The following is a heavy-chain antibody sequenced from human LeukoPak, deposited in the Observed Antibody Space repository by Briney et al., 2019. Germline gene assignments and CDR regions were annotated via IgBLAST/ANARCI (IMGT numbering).Heavy chain of an antibody. CDR3: ARLASSGWSHCDY. D-gene: IGHD6-19*01. J-gene: IGHJ4*02. CDR2: IYYSGST. V-gene: IGHV4-61*05. CDR1: GGSIISSSYY. Sequence: SETLSLTCTVSGGSIISSSYYWSWIRQPPGKGPEWIGYIYYSGSTNYNPSLKSRVTISVDTSKNQFSLKMNSVTAADTAVYYCARLASSGWSHCDYWGQGTLVTVSS.